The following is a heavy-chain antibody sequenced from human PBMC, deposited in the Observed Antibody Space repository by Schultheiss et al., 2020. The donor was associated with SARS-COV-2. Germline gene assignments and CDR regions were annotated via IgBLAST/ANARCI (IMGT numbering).Heavy chain of an antibody. D-gene: IGHD4-17*01. J-gene: IGHJ4*02. Sequence: GGSLRLSCAASGFTFSSYGMHWVRQAPGKGLEWVAVISYDGSNKYYADSVKGRFTISRDNAKNSLYLQMNSLRDEDTAVYYCAKDAYGDAVFDYWGQGTLFTVSS. CDR3: AKDAYGDAVFDY. CDR1: GFTFSSYG. CDR2: ISYDGSNK. V-gene: IGHV3-30*18.